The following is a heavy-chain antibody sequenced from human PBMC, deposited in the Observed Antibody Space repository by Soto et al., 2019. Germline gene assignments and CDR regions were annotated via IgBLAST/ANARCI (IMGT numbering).Heavy chain of an antibody. Sequence: AAVKVSCKASGDTFTSYYMHWVRQAPGQGLEWMGIINPSGGSTIYAQKFQGRVTMTRDTSTSTVYMELSSMRSEDTAVYYCSRGAAALPVNDASDIWGKPIMISVS. V-gene: IGHV1-46*01. D-gene: IGHD6-13*01. CDR1: GDTFTSYY. J-gene: IGHJ3*02. CDR2: INPSGGST. CDR3: SRGAAALPVNDASDI.